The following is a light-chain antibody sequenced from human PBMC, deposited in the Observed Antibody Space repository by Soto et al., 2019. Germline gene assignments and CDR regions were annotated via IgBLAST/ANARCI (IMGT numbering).Light chain of an antibody. J-gene: IGKJ4*01. V-gene: IGKV1-39*01. CDR1: QSIRSY. Sequence: DIRMTQSPSSLSASVGDRVTITCRASQSIRSYLNWSQQKPGKAPKLLIYAASNRATGIPARFSGSGSGTDFTLTISSLEPEDFAVYYCQQRSNWPPLTFGGGTKVEIK. CDR2: AAS. CDR3: QQRSNWPPLT.